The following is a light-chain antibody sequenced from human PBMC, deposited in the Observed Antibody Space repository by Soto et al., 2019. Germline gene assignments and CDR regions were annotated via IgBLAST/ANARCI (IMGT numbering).Light chain of an antibody. Sequence: QAALTQPTSVSGSPGQSITISCTGTSSDVGGYKYVSWYQQHPGKAPKVIIYEVSNRPSGVSNRFSGSKSGNTASLTISGLQAEDEANYFCSSYTSSSAVFGGGTQLTVL. J-gene: IGLJ7*01. CDR1: SSDVGGYKY. CDR3: SSYTSSSAV. V-gene: IGLV2-14*01. CDR2: EVS.